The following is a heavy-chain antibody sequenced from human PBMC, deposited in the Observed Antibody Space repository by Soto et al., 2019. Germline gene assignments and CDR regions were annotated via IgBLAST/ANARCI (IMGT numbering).Heavy chain of an antibody. V-gene: IGHV1-18*01. CDR3: ARKVYSSTPPDY. CDR2: ISAYNGNT. CDR1: GYTFTSYG. Sequence: QVQLVQSGAEVKKPGASVKVSCKASGYTFTSYGISWVRQAPGQGLEWMGWISAYNGNTNYAQKLQGRVTMTTDTFTSTAYMELRSLRSDGPAVYYGARKVYSSTPPDYWGQGTLVTVSS. D-gene: IGHD6-19*01. J-gene: IGHJ4*02.